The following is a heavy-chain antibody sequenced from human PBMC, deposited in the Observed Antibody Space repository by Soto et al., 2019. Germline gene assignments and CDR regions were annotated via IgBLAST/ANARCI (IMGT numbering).Heavy chain of an antibody. J-gene: IGHJ5*02. CDR3: ARDVSLVFDP. CDR2: INNDGSNT. D-gene: IGHD2-8*02. Sequence: WGSLRLSCVASGFTLSSYWMHGFRQAPGKGLVWVSHINNDGSNTNYADSVKGGFTISRDNAKNTLYLQMNSLRAEDTAVYYCARDVSLVFDPWGQGTLVTVSS. CDR1: GFTLSSYW. V-gene: IGHV3-74*01.